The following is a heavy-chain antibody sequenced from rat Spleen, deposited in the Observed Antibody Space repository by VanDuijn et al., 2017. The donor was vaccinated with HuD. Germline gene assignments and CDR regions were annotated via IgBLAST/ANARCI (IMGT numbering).Heavy chain of an antibody. V-gene: IGHV6-6*01. Sequence: EVQVLESGGGLVQPGNSLKLSCATSGFTFSTAWMYWYRQFPEKRLEWVARIKAKSNNYATDYTESVKGRFTISRDDSKSSIYLQMNNLKEEDTAIYYCALHTTGIPFDYWGQGVMVTVSS. CDR2: IKAKSNNYAT. CDR1: GFTFSTAW. D-gene: IGHD1-9*01. J-gene: IGHJ2*01. CDR3: ALHTTGIPFDY.